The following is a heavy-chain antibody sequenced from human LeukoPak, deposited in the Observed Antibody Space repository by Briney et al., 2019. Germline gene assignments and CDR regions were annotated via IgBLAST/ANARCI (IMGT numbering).Heavy chain of an antibody. D-gene: IGHD3-10*01. J-gene: IGHJ6*02. Sequence: PSETLSPTCTVSGASISNYYWTWMRQAPGKGLEWIGYVYYTGSTNYNPSLKSRVTISLDTSKNQFFLKLSAVTAADTAVYYCARTSRHFYNSGGNSIPWPDGMDVWGQGTTVTVSS. CDR1: GASISNYY. V-gene: IGHV4-59*01. CDR3: ARTSRHFYNSGGNSIPWPDGMDV. CDR2: VYYTGST.